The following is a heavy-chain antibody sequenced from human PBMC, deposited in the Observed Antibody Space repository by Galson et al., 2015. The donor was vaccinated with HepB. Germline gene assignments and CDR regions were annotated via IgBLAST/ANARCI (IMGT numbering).Heavy chain of an antibody. D-gene: IGHD3-10*01. CDR1: GFTFSSYG. Sequence: SLRLSCAASGFTFSSYGMHWVRQAPGKGLEWVAVIWYDGSNKYYADSVKGRFTISRDNSKSTLYLQMNSLRAEDTAVYYCARDRSGSYFDYWGQGTLVTVSS. V-gene: IGHV3-33*08. CDR2: IWYDGSNK. CDR3: ARDRSGSYFDY. J-gene: IGHJ4*02.